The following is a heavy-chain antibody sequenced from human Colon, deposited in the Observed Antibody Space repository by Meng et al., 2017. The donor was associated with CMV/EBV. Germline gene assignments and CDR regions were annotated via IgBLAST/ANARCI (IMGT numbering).Heavy chain of an antibody. V-gene: IGHV1-2*02. CDR2: INPHSGDT. Sequence: ASVKVSCKSSGYLFIAYFIHWVRQAPGQGLEWMGWINPHSGDTNYAPRLQGRVTMTRDTSINTTYMELSSLRSDDTAVYYCARTFGLIPAVLQSRTNKWLDPWGQGTLVTVSS. J-gene: IGHJ5*02. D-gene: IGHD2-2*01. CDR1: GYLFIAYF. CDR3: ARTFGLIPAVLQSRTNKWLDP.